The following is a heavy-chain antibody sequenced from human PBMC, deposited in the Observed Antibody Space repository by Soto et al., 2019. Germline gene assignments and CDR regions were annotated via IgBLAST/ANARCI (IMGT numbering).Heavy chain of an antibody. J-gene: IGHJ4*01. Sequence: SSVKVSCKASGFTFTSYTMQWVRQARGQRIEWVGWIVVGSGNTNYAQKFQGRVTIPRDMSTRTAYMELSRLRSDDTAVYYCGSGKYDFCNGYQYWGQGSQVTVSS. CDR3: GSGKYDFCNGYQY. V-gene: IGHV1-58*02. D-gene: IGHD3-3*01. CDR1: GFTFTSYT. CDR2: IVVGSGNT.